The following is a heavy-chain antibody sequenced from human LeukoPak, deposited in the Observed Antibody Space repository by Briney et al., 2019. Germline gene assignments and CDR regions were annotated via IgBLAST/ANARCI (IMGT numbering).Heavy chain of an antibody. CDR1: GGSITSTTYY. V-gene: IGHV4-39*01. CDR3: ARGLYCSGGSCYFDY. J-gene: IGHJ4*02. Sequence: SETLSLTCSLSGGSITSTTYYWGWIRQPPGKGLEWIGSSYYSGNTYYNPSLESRVTISLDTSRKQFSLKLSSVTAADTAVYYCARGLYCSGGSCYFDYWGQGTLVTVSS. D-gene: IGHD2-15*01. CDR2: SYYSGNT.